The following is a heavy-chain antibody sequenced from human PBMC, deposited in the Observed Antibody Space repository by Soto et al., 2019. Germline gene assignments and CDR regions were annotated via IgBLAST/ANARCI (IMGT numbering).Heavy chain of an antibody. J-gene: IGHJ6*02. CDR2: IIPIFGTA. CDR1: GGTFSSYA. CDR3: AREGYSSSSGGYYYYYYGMDV. D-gene: IGHD6-6*01. Sequence: SVKVSCKASGGTFSSYAISWVRQAPGQGLEWMGGIIPIFGTANYAQKFQGRVTITADESTSTAYMELSSLRSEDTAVYYCAREGYSSSSGGYYYYYYGMDVWGQGTTVTVSS. V-gene: IGHV1-69*13.